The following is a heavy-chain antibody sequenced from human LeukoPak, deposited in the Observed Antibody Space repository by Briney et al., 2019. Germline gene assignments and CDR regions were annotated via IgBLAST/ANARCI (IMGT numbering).Heavy chain of an antibody. Sequence: ASVTVSCKASGYTFTVYYMHWVRQAPGQGLEWMGRINPNSGGTNYAQKFQGRVTMTRDTSISTAYMELSRLRSDDTAVYYCARDPRIAVAGKYFDYWGQGTLVTVSS. CDR3: ARDPRIAVAGKYFDY. J-gene: IGHJ4*02. V-gene: IGHV1-2*06. D-gene: IGHD6-19*01. CDR1: GYTFTVYY. CDR2: INPNSGGT.